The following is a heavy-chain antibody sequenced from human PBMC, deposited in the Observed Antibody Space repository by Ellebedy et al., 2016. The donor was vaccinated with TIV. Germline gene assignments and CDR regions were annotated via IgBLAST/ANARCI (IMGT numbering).Heavy chain of an antibody. CDR2: ISWDGGST. CDR3: AKDQTVGAAAFPDY. J-gene: IGHJ4*02. D-gene: IGHD6-13*01. Sequence: GGSLRLXXAASGFTFDDYAMHWVRQAPGKGLEWVSLISWDGGSTYYADSVKGRFTISRDNSKNSLYLQMNSLRAEDTALYYCAKDQTVGAAAFPDYWGQGTLVTVSS. CDR1: GFTFDDYA. V-gene: IGHV3-43D*03.